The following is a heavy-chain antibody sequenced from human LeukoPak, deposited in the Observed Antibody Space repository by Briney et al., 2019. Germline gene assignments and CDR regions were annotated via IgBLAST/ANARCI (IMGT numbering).Heavy chain of an antibody. CDR3: AKGSVVVPAAPYYYGMDV. D-gene: IGHD2-2*01. Sequence: PGGSLRLSCAASGFTFSSFVMSWVRQAPGKGLEWVSAISGSGGTTYYADSVKGRFTISRDNSKNTLYLQMNSLRAEDTAVYYCAKGSVVVPAAPYYYGMDVWGQGTTVTVSS. V-gene: IGHV3-23*01. CDR1: GFTFSSFV. J-gene: IGHJ6*02. CDR2: ISGSGGTT.